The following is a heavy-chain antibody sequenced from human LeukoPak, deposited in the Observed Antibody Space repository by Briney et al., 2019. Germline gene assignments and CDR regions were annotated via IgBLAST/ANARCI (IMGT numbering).Heavy chain of an antibody. CDR1: GYIFTSYW. D-gene: IGHD2-2*01. J-gene: IGHJ1*01. Sequence: GGSLQISCKASGYIFTSYWIGWVRQMPGKGLEWMAIIYPANSDTRYSPSFQGQVTISADKSISTAYLQWSSLKASDTAMYYCARPACSSTSCYLYFQYWGQGTLVTVSS. CDR2: IYPANSDT. V-gene: IGHV5-51*01. CDR3: ARPACSSTSCYLYFQY.